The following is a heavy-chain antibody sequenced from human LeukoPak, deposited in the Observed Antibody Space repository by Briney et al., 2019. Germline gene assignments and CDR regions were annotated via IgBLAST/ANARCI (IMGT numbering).Heavy chain of an antibody. CDR3: ARMSWLLDY. CDR1: GFTFSSYE. CDR2: ISSSGSTV. V-gene: IGHV3-48*03. J-gene: IGHJ4*02. Sequence: GGSLRLSCAASGFTFSSYEMNWVRQAPGKGLEWVSYISSSGSTVYYADSVKGRFTISRDNAKNSLYLQMNSLRAEDTAVYYCARMSWLLDYWGQGTLVTVSS. D-gene: IGHD5-12*01.